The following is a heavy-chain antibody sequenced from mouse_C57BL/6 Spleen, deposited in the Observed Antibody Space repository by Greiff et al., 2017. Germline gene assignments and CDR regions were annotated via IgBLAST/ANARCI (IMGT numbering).Heavy chain of an antibody. V-gene: IGHV1-69*02. D-gene: IGHD1-1*01. Sequence: VQLQQPGTELVKPGASVKLSCKASGYTFTSYWMHWVKQRPGQGLEWIGVIDPSDSYTNYNQKFKGKATLTVDKSSSTAYMQLSSLTSEDSAVYYCARKTTGVAHWYFDVWGTGTTVTVSS. CDR1: GYTFTSYW. CDR2: IDPSDSYT. CDR3: ARKTTGVAHWYFDV. J-gene: IGHJ1*03.